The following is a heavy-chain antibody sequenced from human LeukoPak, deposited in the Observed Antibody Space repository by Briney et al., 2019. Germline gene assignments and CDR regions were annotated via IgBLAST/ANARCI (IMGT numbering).Heavy chain of an antibody. CDR3: AKDLSATNVDIVATTAAFDY. Sequence: PGGSLRLSCAASGFTFSSYAMSWVRQAPGKGLELVSAISGSGGITYYADSVKGRFTISRDNSKNQLYLQMNSLRAEDTAVYYCAKDLSATNVDIVATTAAFDYWGQGTLVTVSS. D-gene: IGHD5-12*01. CDR2: ISGSGGIT. V-gene: IGHV3-23*01. CDR1: GFTFSSYA. J-gene: IGHJ4*02.